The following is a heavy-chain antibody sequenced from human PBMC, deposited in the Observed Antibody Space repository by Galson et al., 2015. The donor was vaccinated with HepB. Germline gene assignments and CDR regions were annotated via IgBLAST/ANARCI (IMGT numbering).Heavy chain of an antibody. J-gene: IGHJ4*02. CDR1: GFTFGSYW. CDR3: ARGYAPDY. CDR2: IKQDGSEK. Sequence: SLRLSCAASGFTFGSYWMTWVRQTPGKGLECVANIKQDGSEKSYVDSVKGRFTISRDNAKNSLYLQMNSLRVEDTALYYCARGYAPDYWGQGTLVTVSS. V-gene: IGHV3-7*01. D-gene: IGHD1-1*01.